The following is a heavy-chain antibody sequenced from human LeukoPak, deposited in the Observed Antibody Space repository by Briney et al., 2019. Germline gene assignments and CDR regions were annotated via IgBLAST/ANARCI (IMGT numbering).Heavy chain of an antibody. J-gene: IGHJ4*02. CDR2: INPNSGGT. D-gene: IGHD2-2*01. V-gene: IGHV1-2*06. CDR1: GYTFTGYY. CDR3: ARDLVPYCSSTSCYESSY. Sequence: GASVKVSCKASGYTFTGYYMHWVRQAPGQGLEWMGRINPNSGGTNYAQKFQGRDTMTRDTSISTAYMELSRLRSDDTAVYYCARDLVPYCSSTSCYESSYWGQGTLVTVSS.